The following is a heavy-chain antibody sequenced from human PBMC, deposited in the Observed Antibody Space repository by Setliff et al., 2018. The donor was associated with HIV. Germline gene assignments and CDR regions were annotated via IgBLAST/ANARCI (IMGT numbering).Heavy chain of an antibody. D-gene: IGHD3-10*01. CDR3: ARGGDDSGPGTWTFDF. V-gene: IGHV1-2*02. Sequence: GASVKVSCKASGYTFTDYYIQWVRQAPGQGLEWMGWINAESGDTNYAEKFLGRVTMTRKTSINTAYMELTRLKSHDTAVYYCARGGDDSGPGTWTFDFWGQGALVTVSS. CDR1: GYTFTDYY. CDR2: INAESGDT. J-gene: IGHJ4*02.